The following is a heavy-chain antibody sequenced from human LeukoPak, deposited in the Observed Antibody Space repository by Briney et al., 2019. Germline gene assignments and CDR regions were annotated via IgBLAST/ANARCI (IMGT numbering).Heavy chain of an antibody. V-gene: IGHV3-7*01. Sequence: PGGSLRLSCAASGFTFSSYWMSWVRQAPGKGLEWVANIKQDGSEKYYVDSVKGRFTISRDNAKNSLYLQMNSLRAEDTAVYYCARDPTICSSTSCYPYYYDYWGQGTLVTVSS. CDR2: IKQDGSEK. CDR1: GFTFSSYW. CDR3: ARDPTICSSTSCYPYYYDY. J-gene: IGHJ4*02. D-gene: IGHD2-2*01.